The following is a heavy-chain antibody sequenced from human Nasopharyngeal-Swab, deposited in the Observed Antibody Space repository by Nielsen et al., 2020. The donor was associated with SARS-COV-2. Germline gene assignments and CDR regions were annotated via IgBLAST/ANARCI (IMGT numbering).Heavy chain of an antibody. D-gene: IGHD6-13*01. V-gene: IGHV3-66*01. CDR1: GFTVSSDN. J-gene: IGHJ4*02. CDR3: ARDHHPIAAAGTNYFDY. CDR2: IYSGGGT. Sequence: GESLKISCTASGFTVSSDNMSWVRQAPGKGLEWVSVIYSGGGTYYADSVKGRFTISRDNSKNTVYLQMRRLRDEDTAVYYCARDHHPIAAAGTNYFDYWGQGTLATVSS.